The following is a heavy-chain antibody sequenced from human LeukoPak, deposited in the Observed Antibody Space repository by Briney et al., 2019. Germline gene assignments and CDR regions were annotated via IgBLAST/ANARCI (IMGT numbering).Heavy chain of an antibody. D-gene: IGHD3-3*01. CDR3: ARDFGVAGPTFDY. CDR2: IYYSGST. J-gene: IGHJ4*02. Sequence: MSSETLSLTCTVSGGSISSSSYYWGWIRQPPGKGLEWIGSIYYSGSTYYNPSLKSRVTISVDTSKNQFSLKLSSVTAADTAVYYCARDFGVAGPTFDYWGQGTLVTVSS. V-gene: IGHV4-39*07. CDR1: GGSISSSSYY.